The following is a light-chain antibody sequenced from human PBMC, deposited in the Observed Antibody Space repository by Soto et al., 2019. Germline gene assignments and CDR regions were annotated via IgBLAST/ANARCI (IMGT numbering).Light chain of an antibody. Sequence: DIQMTQSPSSVSASVGDRVPITCRASQGISSWLDWYKQKPGRAPKLLIYAASTLQSGVPSRFSGSGSGTYFALPITSLQPEDFATYACLQTNTFPRTFGGGTKVEI. J-gene: IGKJ4*01. CDR2: AAS. V-gene: IGKV1-12*01. CDR3: LQTNTFPRT. CDR1: QGISSW.